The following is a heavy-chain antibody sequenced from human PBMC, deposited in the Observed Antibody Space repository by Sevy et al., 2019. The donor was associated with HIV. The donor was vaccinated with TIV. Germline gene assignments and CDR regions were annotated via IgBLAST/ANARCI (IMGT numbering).Heavy chain of an antibody. D-gene: IGHD4-17*01. V-gene: IGHV3-33*01. CDR1: GFTFSSFG. J-gene: IGHJ4*02. CDR3: ARDLEECELRYLGY. Sequence: GGSLRLSCAASGFTFSSFGMYWARQAPGEGLEWVAIIWYDGKNALYADSVKGRFTISRDNSKNTLYLQMNSLRAEDTAVYYCARDLEECELRYLGYWGQGTLVTVSS. CDR2: IWYDGKNA.